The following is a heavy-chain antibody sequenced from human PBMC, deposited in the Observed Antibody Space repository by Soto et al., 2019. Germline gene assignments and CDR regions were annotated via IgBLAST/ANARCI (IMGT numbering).Heavy chain of an antibody. V-gene: IGHV4-61*03. Sequence: SETLSLTCTVSGGSVSSGSYYWSWIRQPPGKGLEWIGYIYYSGSTNYNPSLKSRVTISVDTSKNHFSLRLSSVTAADTAVYYCGRGRWLHWGRVSGYDYYGIDVWGQGTTVTVSS. CDR1: GGSVSSGSYY. CDR2: IYYSGST. CDR3: GRGRWLHWGRVSGYDYYGIDV. J-gene: IGHJ6*02. D-gene: IGHD7-27*01.